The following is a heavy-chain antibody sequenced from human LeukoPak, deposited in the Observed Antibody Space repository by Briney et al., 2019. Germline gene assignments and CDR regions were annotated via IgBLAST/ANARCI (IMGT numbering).Heavy chain of an antibody. V-gene: IGHV4-39*01. CDR3: ARVNVAARPLPLRYMDV. D-gene: IGHD6-6*01. CDR2: IYYSGST. J-gene: IGHJ6*03. Sequence: SETLSLTCTVSGGSISSSSYYWGWIRQPPGKGLEWIGSIYYSGSTYYNPSLKSRVTISVDTSKNQFSPKLSSVTAADTAVYYCARVNVAARPLPLRYMDVWGKGTTVTVSS. CDR1: GGSISSSSYY.